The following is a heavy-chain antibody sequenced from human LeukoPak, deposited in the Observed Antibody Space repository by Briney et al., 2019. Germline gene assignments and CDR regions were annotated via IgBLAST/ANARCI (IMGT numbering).Heavy chain of an antibody. CDR3: ARDAHYYDFWSGYYSNWFDP. J-gene: IGHJ5*02. Sequence: PSETLSLXCTVSGGSSSSYYWSWIRRPAGKGLEWIGRIYTSGSTNYNPSLKSRVTMSVDTSKNQFSLKLSSVTAADTAVYYCARDAHYYDFWSGYYSNWFDPWGQGTLVTVSS. D-gene: IGHD3-3*01. CDR1: GGSSSSYY. CDR2: IYTSGST. V-gene: IGHV4-4*07.